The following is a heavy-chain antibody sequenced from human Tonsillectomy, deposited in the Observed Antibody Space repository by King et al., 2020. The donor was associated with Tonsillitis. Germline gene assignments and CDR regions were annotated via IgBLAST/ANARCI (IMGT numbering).Heavy chain of an antibody. J-gene: IGHJ3*02. CDR2: IYSGGST. Sequence: VQLXESGGGLIQPGGSLRLSCAASGFTVSSNYMSWVRQAPGKGLEWVSVIYSGGSTYYADSVKGRFTISRDNSKNTLYLQMNSLRAEDTAVYYCARDSSGSLGAFDIWGQGTMVTVSS. CDR3: ARDSSGSLGAFDI. V-gene: IGHV3-53*01. CDR1: GFTVSSNY. D-gene: IGHD1-26*01.